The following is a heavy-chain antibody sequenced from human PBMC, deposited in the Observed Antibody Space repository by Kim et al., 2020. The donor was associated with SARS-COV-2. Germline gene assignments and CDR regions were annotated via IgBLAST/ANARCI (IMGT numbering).Heavy chain of an antibody. Sequence: SETLSLTCTVSGGSISSGSYYWSWIRQPAGKGLEWIGRIYTSGSTNYNPSLKSRVTISVDTSKNQFSLKLSSVTAADTAVYYCARDGVYDFWSGENWFDPWGQGTLVTVSS. CDR3: ARDGVYDFWSGENWFDP. D-gene: IGHD3-3*01. J-gene: IGHJ5*02. V-gene: IGHV4-61*02. CDR2: IYTSGST. CDR1: GGSISSGSYY.